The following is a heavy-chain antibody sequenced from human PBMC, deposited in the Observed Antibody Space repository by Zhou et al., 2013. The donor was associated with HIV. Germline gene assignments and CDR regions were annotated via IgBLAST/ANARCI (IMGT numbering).Heavy chain of an antibody. CDR3: AKDRQWLAGSLDY. J-gene: IGHJ4*02. CDR2: IWYDGSNE. D-gene: IGHD6-19*01. CDR1: GFTFSSYA. Sequence: QVQLVESGGGVVQPGRSLRLSCAASGFTFSSYAMHWVRQAPGTGLEWVAVIWYDGSNEYYADSVKGRFTISRDNSKNMLYLQMNSLRAEDTAVYYCAKDRQWLAGSLDYVGPGNPGHRLL. V-gene: IGHV3-30*18.